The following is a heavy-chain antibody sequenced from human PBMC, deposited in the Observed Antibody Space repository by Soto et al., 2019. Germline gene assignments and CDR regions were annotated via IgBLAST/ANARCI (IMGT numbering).Heavy chain of an antibody. V-gene: IGHV1-69*13. J-gene: IGHJ6*02. Sequence: GASVKVSCKTSGGTFSSYAISWVRQAPGQGLEWMGGIIPIFGTANYAQKFQGRVTITADESTSTAYMELSSLRSEDTAVYYCARGNWNYYYYGMDVWGQGTTVTVSS. D-gene: IGHD1-20*01. CDR3: ARGNWNYYYYGMDV. CDR2: IIPIFGTA. CDR1: GGTFSSYA.